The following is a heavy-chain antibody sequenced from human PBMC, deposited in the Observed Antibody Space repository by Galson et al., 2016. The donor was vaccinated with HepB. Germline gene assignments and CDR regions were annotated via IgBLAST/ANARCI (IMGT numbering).Heavy chain of an antibody. CDR2: IYWDDNK. D-gene: IGHD6-19*01. V-gene: IGHV2-5*02. J-gene: IGHJ4*02. CDR1: GFSLSSAAVG. Sequence: PALVKPPQTLTLTCTFSGFSLSSAAVGVGWVRQAPGKAPEWLAFIYWDDNKYYSPSLTSRLTITKDTSKNQVVLTMTNMDPVDTGRYYCAHGSGWLFAHWGPGALVTVAS. CDR3: AHGSGWLFAH.